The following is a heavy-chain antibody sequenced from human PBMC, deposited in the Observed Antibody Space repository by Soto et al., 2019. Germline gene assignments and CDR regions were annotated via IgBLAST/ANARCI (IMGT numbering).Heavy chain of an antibody. Sequence: ASVKVSCKVSVYPLTELSMPWVRQAPGKGLEGRGGFDPADGETIYAQKFQGRATMTEDTSTATANMERGSLSSEAPAVHSCATVLYEKYCGGGSCNSGSGAFDIWGQGTMVTVSS. CDR1: VYPLTELS. D-gene: IGHD2-15*01. V-gene: IGHV1-24*01. CDR2: FDPADGET. J-gene: IGHJ3*02. CDR3: ATVLYEKYCGGGSCNSGSGAFDI.